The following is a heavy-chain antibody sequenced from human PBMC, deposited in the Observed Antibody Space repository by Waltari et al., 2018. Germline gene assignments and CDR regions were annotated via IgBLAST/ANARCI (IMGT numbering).Heavy chain of an antibody. CDR1: GGSISSSNW. D-gene: IGHD3-16*01. V-gene: IGHV4-4*02. J-gene: IGHJ4*02. CDR2: IYYSGST. Sequence: QVQLQESGPGLVKPSGTLSLTCAVSGGSISSSNWWSWVRQPPGKGLEWIGSIYYSGSTYYNPSPKRRVTISVDTSKNQFSLKLSSVTATDTAVDYCGGFLRSFDYWGQGTLVTVSS. CDR3: GGFLRSFDY.